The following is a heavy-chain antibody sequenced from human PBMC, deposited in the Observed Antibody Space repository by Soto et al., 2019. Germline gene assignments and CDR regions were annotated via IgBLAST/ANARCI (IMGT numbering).Heavy chain of an antibody. V-gene: IGHV1-2*04. Sequence: SVKVSCKASGYPFTSYYMHWVRQAPGQGLEWMGWINPNSGGTNYAQKFQGWVTMTRDTSISTAYMDLNSLRAEDTAVYYCASEKIVGPSNDAFDIWGQGTMVTGSS. CDR2: INPNSGGT. D-gene: IGHD3-22*01. CDR3: ASEKIVGPSNDAFDI. J-gene: IGHJ3*02. CDR1: GYPFTSYY.